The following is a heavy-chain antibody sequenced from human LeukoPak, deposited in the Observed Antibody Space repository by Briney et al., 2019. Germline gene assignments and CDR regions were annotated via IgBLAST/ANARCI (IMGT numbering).Heavy chain of an antibody. CDR3: ARVGRGYGHFDY. CDR1: GFTFSSYE. Sequence: PGGSLRLSCAASGFTFSSYEMNWVRQAPGKGLEWVSYISSSGSTTYYADSVKGRFTISRDNAKNSLYLQMNSLRAEDTAVHYCARVGRGYGHFDYWGQGTLVTVSS. D-gene: IGHD5-18*01. V-gene: IGHV3-48*03. J-gene: IGHJ4*02. CDR2: ISSSGSTT.